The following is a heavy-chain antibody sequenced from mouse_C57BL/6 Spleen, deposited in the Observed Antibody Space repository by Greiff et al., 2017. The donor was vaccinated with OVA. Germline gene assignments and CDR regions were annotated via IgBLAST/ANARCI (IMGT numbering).Heavy chain of an antibody. CDR2: IDPSDSYT. D-gene: IGHD1-1*01. V-gene: IGHV1-59*01. CDR1: GYTFTSYW. Sequence: QVQLQQPGAELVRPGTSVKLSCKASGYTFTSYWMHWVKQRPGQGLEWIGVIDPSDSYTNYNQKFKGKATLTVDTSSSTAYMQLSSLTSEDSAVYYCARRYGSSYGYFDVWGTGTTVTVSS. J-gene: IGHJ1*03. CDR3: ARRYGSSYGYFDV.